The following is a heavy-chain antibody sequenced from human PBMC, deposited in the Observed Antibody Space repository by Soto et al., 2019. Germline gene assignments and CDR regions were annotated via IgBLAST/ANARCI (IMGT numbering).Heavy chain of an antibody. CDR3: ARGKRYCSSTSCCTTDYYYYGMDV. Sequence: ASVKVSCKASGYTFTSYGISWVRQAPGQGLEWMGWISAYNGNTNYAQKLQGRVTMTTDTSTSTAYMELRSLRSDDTAVYYCARGKRYCSSTSCCTTDYYYYGMDVWGQGTTVTVSS. V-gene: IGHV1-18*04. J-gene: IGHJ6*02. D-gene: IGHD2-2*02. CDR1: GYTFTSYG. CDR2: ISAYNGNT.